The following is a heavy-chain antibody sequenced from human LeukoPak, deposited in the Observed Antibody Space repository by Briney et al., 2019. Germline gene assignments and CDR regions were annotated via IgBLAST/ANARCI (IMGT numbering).Heavy chain of an antibody. V-gene: IGHV1-69*04. D-gene: IGHD3-22*01. CDR2: IIPILGIA. CDR3: ASQGATMIVVNDY. J-gene: IGHJ4*02. Sequence: SVKVSCKASGGTFSSYAISWVRQAPGQGLEWMGRIIPILGIANYAQKFQGRVTITADKSTSTAYMELSSLRSEDTAVYYCASQGATMIVVNDYWGQGTLVTVSS. CDR1: GGTFSSYA.